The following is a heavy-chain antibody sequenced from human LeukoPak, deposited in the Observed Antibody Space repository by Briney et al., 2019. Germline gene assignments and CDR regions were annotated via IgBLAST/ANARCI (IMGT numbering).Heavy chain of an antibody. J-gene: IGHJ6*02. Sequence: SETLSLTCAVYGGSFSGYYWSWIRQPPGKGLEWIGEINHSGSTNYNPSLKSRVTISVDTSKNQFSLKLSSVTAADTAVYYCARVARSCYYYYGMDVWGQGTTVTVSS. V-gene: IGHV4-34*01. D-gene: IGHD1-26*01. CDR1: GGSFSGYY. CDR2: INHSGST. CDR3: ARVARSCYYYYGMDV.